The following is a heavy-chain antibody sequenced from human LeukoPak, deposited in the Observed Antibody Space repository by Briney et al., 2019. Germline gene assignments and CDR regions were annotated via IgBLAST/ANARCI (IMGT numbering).Heavy chain of an antibody. CDR1: GFTFSSYA. CDR3: AKDRSDYGDYDYYMDV. Sequence: GGSLRPSCAASGFTFSSYAMSWVRQAPGKGLEWVSAISGSGGSTYYADSVKGRFTISRDNSKNTLYLQMNSLRAEDTAVYYCAKDRSDYGDYDYYMDVWGKGTTVTVSS. V-gene: IGHV3-23*01. CDR2: ISGSGGST. D-gene: IGHD4-17*01. J-gene: IGHJ6*03.